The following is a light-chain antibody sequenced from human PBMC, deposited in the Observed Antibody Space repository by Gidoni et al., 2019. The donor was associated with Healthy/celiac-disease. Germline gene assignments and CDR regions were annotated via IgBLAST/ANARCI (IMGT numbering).Light chain of an antibody. CDR3: QQYNSYPYT. J-gene: IGKJ2*01. Sequence: DVQMTPCPSSLSAAVGDGDTLTCRASQGISNYLAWFQHKPGKAPKSLTYAASSLQSGGPPTFSRSGSGTEFTLTISSLQPEDLATYYCQQYNSYPYTFGQXTKLEIK. CDR2: AAS. CDR1: QGISNY. V-gene: IGKV1-16*01.